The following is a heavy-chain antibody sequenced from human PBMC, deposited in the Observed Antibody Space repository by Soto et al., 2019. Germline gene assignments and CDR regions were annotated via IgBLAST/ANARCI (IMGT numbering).Heavy chain of an antibody. CDR1: GFTFSSYE. V-gene: IGHV3-48*03. J-gene: IGHJ3*02. CDR2: ISSSGSTI. CDR3: ANQYYYGSGSAFDI. Sequence: GGSLRLSYAASGFTFSSYEMNWVRQAPGKGLEWVSYISSSGSTIYYADSVKGRFTISRDNAKNSLYLQMNSLRAEDTAVYYCANQYYYGSGSAFDIWGQGTMVTVSS. D-gene: IGHD3-10*01.